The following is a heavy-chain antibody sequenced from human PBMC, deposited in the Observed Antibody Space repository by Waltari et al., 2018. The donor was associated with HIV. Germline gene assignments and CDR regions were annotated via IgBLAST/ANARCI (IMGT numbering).Heavy chain of an antibody. CDR3: ASEPSSGGTYGMDV. J-gene: IGHJ6*02. Sequence: QVQLVQSGAEVKKPGSSVKVSCKASGGTFSSYAISWVRQAPGQGLEWMGGISPIYGTANYAQKFQGRVTITADESTSTAYMELSSLRSEDTAVYYCASEPSSGGTYGMDVWGQGTTVTVSS. D-gene: IGHD2-15*01. CDR2: ISPIYGTA. CDR1: GGTFSSYA. V-gene: IGHV1-69*01.